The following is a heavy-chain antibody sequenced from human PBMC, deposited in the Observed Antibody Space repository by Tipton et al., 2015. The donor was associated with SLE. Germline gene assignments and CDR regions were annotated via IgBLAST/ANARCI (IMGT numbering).Heavy chain of an antibody. Sequence: TLSLTCTVSGGSISSYYWSWIRQPPGKGLEWIGYIYYSGSTNYNPSLKSRVTISVDMSKNQFSLKLSSVTAADTAVYYCARVERAARGFDYWGQGTLVTVSS. CDR3: ARVERAARGFDY. CDR1: GGSISSYY. V-gene: IGHV4-59*01. D-gene: IGHD6-13*01. J-gene: IGHJ4*02. CDR2: IYYSGST.